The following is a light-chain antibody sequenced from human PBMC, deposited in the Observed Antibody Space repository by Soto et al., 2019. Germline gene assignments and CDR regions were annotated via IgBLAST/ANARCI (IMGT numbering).Light chain of an antibody. CDR1: QIVSSN. V-gene: IGKV3-15*01. Sequence: EIVMTQSRATLSVSPGERATLSCRASQIVSSNLAWYQQKPGQAPRLLIYGASTRATGIPARFSGSGSGTEFTLTISSLQSEDFAIYYCQQYNNWPPITFGQGTRLEIK. CDR2: GAS. J-gene: IGKJ5*01. CDR3: QQYNNWPPIT.